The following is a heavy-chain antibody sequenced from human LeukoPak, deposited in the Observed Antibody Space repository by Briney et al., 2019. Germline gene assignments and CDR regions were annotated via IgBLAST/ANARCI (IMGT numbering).Heavy chain of an antibody. CDR2: ISGSGGST. J-gene: IGHJ3*02. CDR3: ARGGNPNDAFDI. V-gene: IGHV3-23*01. Sequence: GGSLRLSCAAPGFTFSSYAMSWVRQAPGKGLEWVSAISGSGGSTYYADSVKGRFTISRDNSKNTLYLQMNSLRAEDTAVYYCARGGNPNDAFDIWGQGTMVTVSS. D-gene: IGHD4-23*01. CDR1: GFTFSSYA.